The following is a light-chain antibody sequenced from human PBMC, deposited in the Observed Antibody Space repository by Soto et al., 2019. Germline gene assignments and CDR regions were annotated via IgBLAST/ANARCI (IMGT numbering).Light chain of an antibody. V-gene: IGKV3-15*01. Sequence: EIVMTQSPATLSLSPGETATLSCRASQTVSSNLAWYKQKPGQAPSLLIYGGSTRATGIPARFSGSGSGTEFTLTISSLQSEDFETYYCQQFNNYPITFGQGTRLEIK. CDR3: QQFNNYPIT. J-gene: IGKJ5*01. CDR2: GGS. CDR1: QTVSSN.